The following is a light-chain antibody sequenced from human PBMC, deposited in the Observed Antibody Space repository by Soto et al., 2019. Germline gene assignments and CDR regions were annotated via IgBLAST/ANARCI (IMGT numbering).Light chain of an antibody. CDR1: QSVSSN. J-gene: IGKJ1*01. V-gene: IGKV3-15*01. Sequence: EIVLTQSPATLSVSPGERATFSCRASQSVSSNFAWYQQKPGQAPRLIIYGASIRATGIPARFSGSGSGTEFTRTINTLLSEDVVMYYYYHYNSWPPWTFGQGTKVDIK. CDR2: GAS. CDR3: YHYNSWPPWT.